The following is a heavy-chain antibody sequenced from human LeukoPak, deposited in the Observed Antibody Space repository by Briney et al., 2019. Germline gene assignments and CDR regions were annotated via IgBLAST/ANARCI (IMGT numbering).Heavy chain of an antibody. CDR3: ATFEWEPFGHGKNAFDI. V-gene: IGHV4-34*01. Sequence: PSETLSLTCAVYGGSFSGYYWSWIRQPPGKGLEWIGEINHSGSTNYNPSLKSRVTISVDTSKNQFSLKLSSVTAADTAVYYCATFEWEPFGHGKNAFDIWGQGTMVTVSS. D-gene: IGHD1-26*01. CDR1: GGSFSGYY. J-gene: IGHJ3*02. CDR2: INHSGST.